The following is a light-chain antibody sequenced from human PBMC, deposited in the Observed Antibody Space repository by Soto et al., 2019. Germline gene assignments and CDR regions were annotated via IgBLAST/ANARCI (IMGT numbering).Light chain of an antibody. Sequence: DIQVTQSPSSLSASVGDRVTITCRASQNIFTYLIWYQQRPGKAPNLLIYTTSNLQSGVPSRFSGSGSGTDFTLTISSLQPEDFATYYCQHSYSSPTFGRGTKVEIK. V-gene: IGKV1-39*01. J-gene: IGKJ2*01. CDR2: TTS. CDR3: QHSYSSPT. CDR1: QNIFTY.